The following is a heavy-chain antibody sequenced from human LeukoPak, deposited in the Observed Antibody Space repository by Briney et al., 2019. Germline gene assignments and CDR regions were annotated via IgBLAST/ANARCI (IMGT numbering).Heavy chain of an antibody. D-gene: IGHD6-6*01. CDR1: GGSISSGGYY. CDR3: ASQIAARPFDY. V-gene: IGHV4-30-2*01. Sequence: PSQTLSLTCTVSGGSISSGGYYWSWIRQPPGKGLEWIGYIYHSGSTYYNPSLKSRVTISVDRSKNQFSLKLSSVTAADTAVYYCASQIAARPFDYWGQGTLVTVSS. J-gene: IGHJ4*02. CDR2: IYHSGST.